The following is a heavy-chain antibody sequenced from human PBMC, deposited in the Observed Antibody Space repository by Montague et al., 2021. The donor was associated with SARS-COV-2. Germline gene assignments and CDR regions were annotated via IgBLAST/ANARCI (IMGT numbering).Heavy chain of an antibody. Sequence: PALVKPTQTLTLTCTFSGFSLSTSGICVSWIRQPPGKALEWLAVIDWVDDKSYSTSLKTRLTISKDTSKNQVVLTMTNMDPVDTATYYCARMPDQVWLDYWGQGILVTVSS. CDR3: ARMPDQVWLDY. V-gene: IGHV2-70*01. J-gene: IGHJ4*02. CDR2: IDWVDDK. CDR1: GFSLSTSGIC. D-gene: IGHD5-18*01.